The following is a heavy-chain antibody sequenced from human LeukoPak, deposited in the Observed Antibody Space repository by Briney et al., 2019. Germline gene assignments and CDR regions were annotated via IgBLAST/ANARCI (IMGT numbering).Heavy chain of an antibody. CDR1: GFTFSSYA. J-gene: IGHJ3*02. CDR3: AKDLAGSSGCYYGDDAFDI. Sequence: GGSLRLSCAASGFTFSSYAMSWVRQAPGKGLEWVSAISGSGGSTYYADSVKGRFTISRDNSKNTLYLQMNSLRAEDTAVYYCAKDLAGSSGCYYGDDAFDIWGQGTMATVSS. V-gene: IGHV3-23*01. CDR2: ISGSGGST. D-gene: IGHD3-22*01.